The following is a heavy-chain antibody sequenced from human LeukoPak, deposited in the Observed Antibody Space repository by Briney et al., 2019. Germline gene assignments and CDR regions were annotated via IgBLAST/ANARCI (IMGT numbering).Heavy chain of an antibody. Sequence: ASVKVSCKASGYTFTSYGISWVRQAPGQGLEWMGWISVYNGNTNYAQKLQGRVTMTTDTSASTAYMELRSLRSDDTAVYYCAREGVRSGYAAAFDIWGQGTMVTVSS. CDR2: ISVYNGNT. CDR3: AREGVRSGYAAAFDI. J-gene: IGHJ3*02. V-gene: IGHV1-18*01. D-gene: IGHD5-12*01. CDR1: GYTFTSYG.